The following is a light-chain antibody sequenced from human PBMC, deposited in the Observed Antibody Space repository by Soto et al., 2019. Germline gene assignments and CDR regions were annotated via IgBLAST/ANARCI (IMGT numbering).Light chain of an antibody. CDR2: AAS. CDR1: QSISTY. V-gene: IGKV1-39*01. Sequence: DIQMTQSPSTLSASVGDRVTITCRASQSISTYLNWYQQKLGRAPTLLIYAASSLQSGVPSRFSGGGSGTDVTLTISSLQPEDFAMYFCQQCYSSPLTFGQGTKVQIK. J-gene: IGKJ1*01. CDR3: QQCYSSPLT.